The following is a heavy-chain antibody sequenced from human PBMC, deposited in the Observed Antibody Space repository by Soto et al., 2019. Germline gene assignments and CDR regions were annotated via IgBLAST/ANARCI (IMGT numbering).Heavy chain of an antibody. J-gene: IGHJ6*02. Sequence: EVQLVESGGGLVHPGGSLKLSCAASGFPFNGSAMHWVRQASGKGLEWVGRIRSKPNNYATAYAASLKGRFTISRDDTKNTAYLQMNTLKAEDTAVYYCAGDFNYNRDVWGQGTTVTVSS. D-gene: IGHD3-10*01. V-gene: IGHV3-73*02. CDR3: AGDFNYNRDV. CDR1: GFPFNGSA. CDR2: IRSKPNNYAT.